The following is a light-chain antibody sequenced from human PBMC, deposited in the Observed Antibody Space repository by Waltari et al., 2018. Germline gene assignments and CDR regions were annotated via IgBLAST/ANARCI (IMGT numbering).Light chain of an antibody. J-gene: IGKJ4*01. V-gene: IGKV3-11*01. CDR1: QSVDKY. CDR2: DAS. CDR3: QQRSGWLT. Sequence: EIVLTQSPATLSLSPGERATLSCRASQSVDKYLSWYQQKAGQAPRLLIFDASNRAAGIPARFSGSGSGTDFTLTISSLEPEDFAVYFCQQRSGWLTFGGGTKVDMK.